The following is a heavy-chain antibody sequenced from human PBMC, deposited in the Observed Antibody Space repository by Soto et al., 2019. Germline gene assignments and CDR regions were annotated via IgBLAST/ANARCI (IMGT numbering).Heavy chain of an antibody. D-gene: IGHD1-26*01. Sequence: ASVKVSCKASGYTVTSNWMHWVRQAPGQGPEWMGIINPSVGTTSYAQKFQGRVTMTRDTSTSTVYMELSSLRSEDTAVYYCARDDSGFSGSHYIDYFIYWGQGALVTVSS. V-gene: IGHV1-46*01. CDR3: ARDDSGFSGSHYIDYFIY. CDR1: GYTVTSNW. CDR2: INPSVGTT. J-gene: IGHJ4*02.